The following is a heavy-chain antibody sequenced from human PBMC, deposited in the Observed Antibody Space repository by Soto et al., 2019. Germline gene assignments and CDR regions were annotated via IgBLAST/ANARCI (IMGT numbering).Heavy chain of an antibody. V-gene: IGHV4-59*02. D-gene: IGHD6-19*01. Sequence: QVHLQESGPGLLKPSETLSLTCTVSGVSVSSYYWSWIRQSPGKGLEWLAYIFYSGSINYNPSLKSRAFVSVATSRNQFSLRLSSLTAADTAVYYCARGGVAVTDKAPYYFDPWGQGTLVTVSS. CDR1: GVSVSSYY. CDR2: IFYSGSI. CDR3: ARGGVAVTDKAPYYFDP. J-gene: IGHJ4*02.